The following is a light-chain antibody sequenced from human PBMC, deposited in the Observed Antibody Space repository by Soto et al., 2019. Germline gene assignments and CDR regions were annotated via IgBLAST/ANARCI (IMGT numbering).Light chain of an antibody. V-gene: IGKV1-39*01. CDR3: QESYSTS. CDR1: QYISTN. J-gene: IGKJ1*01. Sequence: DIQLTQSPSSLSAPVGDSLTITCRASQYISTNLNWYQQKPGKAPKLLIYVASNLQSGVPSRFSGSGSGTDFTLTISSLQPEDIATYYCQESYSTSFGQGTKVDIK. CDR2: VAS.